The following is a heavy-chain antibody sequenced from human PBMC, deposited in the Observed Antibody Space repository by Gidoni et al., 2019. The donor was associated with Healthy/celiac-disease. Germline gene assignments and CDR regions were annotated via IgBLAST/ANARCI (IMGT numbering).Heavy chain of an antibody. CDR2: INHSGST. Sequence: QVQLQQWGAGLLKPSETLSLTCAVYGGSFSGYYWSWIRQPPGKGLEWIGEINHSGSTNYNPSLKSRVTISVDTSENQFSLKLSSVTAADTAVYYCARGLIVVVTAIGSGGPNWFDPWGQGTLVTVSS. V-gene: IGHV4-34*01. CDR3: ARGLIVVVTAIGSGGPNWFDP. D-gene: IGHD2-21*02. CDR1: GGSFSGYY. J-gene: IGHJ5*02.